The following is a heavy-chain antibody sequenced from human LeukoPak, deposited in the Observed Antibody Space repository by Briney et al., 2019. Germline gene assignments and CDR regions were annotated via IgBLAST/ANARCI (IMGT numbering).Heavy chain of an antibody. Sequence: SETLSLTCIVSGNSISKSGWSWGWIRQPPGKGLEWIGTMPYDENVSDNEIPSYNPSLKRRVTISADTSKNQLSLKVNSVTAADTASYYCARLTLTGVGGRGWFDDWGQGTLVIVSS. D-gene: IGHD3-3*01. J-gene: IGHJ5*02. V-gene: IGHV4-39*01. CDR3: ARLTLTGVGGRGWFDD. CDR2: MPYDENVSDNEIP. CDR1: GNSISKSGWS.